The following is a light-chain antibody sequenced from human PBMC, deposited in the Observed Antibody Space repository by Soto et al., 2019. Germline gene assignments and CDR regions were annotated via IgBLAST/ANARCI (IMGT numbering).Light chain of an antibody. Sequence: DIQMTQSPSSLSASVGDRVTITCRASQSSSSYLNWYQQKPGKAPKLLIYAASSLQSGVPSRFSGSGSGTDFTLTIRTLQTEEFATYYCQQSYSNPFTFGPGTKVDI. CDR1: QSSSSY. CDR2: AAS. J-gene: IGKJ3*01. CDR3: QQSYSNPFT. V-gene: IGKV1-39*01.